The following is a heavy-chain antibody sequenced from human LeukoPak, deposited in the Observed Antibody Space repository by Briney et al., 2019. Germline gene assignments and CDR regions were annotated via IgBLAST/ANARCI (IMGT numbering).Heavy chain of an antibody. D-gene: IGHD5-12*01. Sequence: ASVKVSCKASGGTFSSYALLGVRQAPRQGVAWMGGIFPIFGTANYAQKFQGRVTITAAKSTSTAYMELSSLRSEDTAVYYCAREKYSGYDSLCFDYWDQGTLVTVSS. CDR2: IFPIFGTA. CDR3: AREKYSGYDSLCFDY. V-gene: IGHV1-69*06. CDR1: GGTFSSYA. J-gene: IGHJ4*02.